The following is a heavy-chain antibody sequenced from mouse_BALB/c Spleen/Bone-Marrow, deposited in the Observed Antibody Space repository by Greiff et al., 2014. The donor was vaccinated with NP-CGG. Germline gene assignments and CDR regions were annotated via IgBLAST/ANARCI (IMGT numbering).Heavy chain of an antibody. CDR3: ARYWDAY. J-gene: IGHJ3*01. CDR1: DYTFTSYW. D-gene: IGHD4-1*01. V-gene: IGHV1-7*01. CDR2: IDPRTANT. Sequence: VKLQESGAELAKPGASVKMSCKVSDYTFTSYWIHWVKQRPGQGLEWIGYIDPRTANTEYSQKFKDKATLTADKFSSTAYMQLSSLTSEDSAVYYCARYWDAYWGQGTLVTVSA.